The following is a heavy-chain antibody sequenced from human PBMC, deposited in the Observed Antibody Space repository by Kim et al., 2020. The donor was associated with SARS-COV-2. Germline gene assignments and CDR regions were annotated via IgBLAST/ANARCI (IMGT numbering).Heavy chain of an antibody. Sequence: GGSLRLSCAASGFTFSSYGMHWVRQAPGKGLEWVAVISYDGSNKYYADSVKGRFTISRDNSKNTLYLQMNSLRAEDTAVYYCAKDGDIVVVRQTYYYYYGMDVWGQGTTVTVSS. J-gene: IGHJ6*02. D-gene: IGHD2-2*01. CDR3: AKDGDIVVVRQTYYYYYGMDV. V-gene: IGHV3-30*18. CDR1: GFTFSSYG. CDR2: ISYDGSNK.